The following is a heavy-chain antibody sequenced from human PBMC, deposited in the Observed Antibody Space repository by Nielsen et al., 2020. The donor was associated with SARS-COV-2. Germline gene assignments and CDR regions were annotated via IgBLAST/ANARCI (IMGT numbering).Heavy chain of an antibody. Sequence: GGSLRLSCAASGFTFSNDAMSWVRQAPGKGLEWVSFISGSGSDTYYADSVKGRFTISRDNSKITSYLQMRSLGAEDTAVYYCAKEKRGLFLGFYDLWGQGTLVTVSS. V-gene: IGHV3-23*01. CDR1: GFTFSNDA. CDR3: AKEKRGLFLGFYDL. J-gene: IGHJ5*02. CDR2: ISGSGSDT. D-gene: IGHD2/OR15-2a*01.